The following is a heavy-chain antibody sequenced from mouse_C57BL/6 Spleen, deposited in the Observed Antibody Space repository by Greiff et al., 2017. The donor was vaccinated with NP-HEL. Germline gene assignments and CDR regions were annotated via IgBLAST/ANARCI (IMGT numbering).Heavy chain of an antibody. CDR1: GYTFTSYG. CDR3: ARETTTVVATDY. D-gene: IGHD1-1*01. V-gene: IGHV1-81*01. CDR2: IYPRSGNT. J-gene: IGHJ2*01. Sequence: QVQLQQSGAELARPGASVKLSCKASGYTFTSYGISWVKQRTGQGLEWIGEIYPRSGNTYYNEKFKGKATLTADKSSSTAYMELRSLTSEDTAIYFCARETTTVVATDYWGQGTTLTVSS.